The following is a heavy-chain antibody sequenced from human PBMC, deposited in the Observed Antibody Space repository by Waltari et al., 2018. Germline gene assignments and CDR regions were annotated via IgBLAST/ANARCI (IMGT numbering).Heavy chain of an antibody. J-gene: IGHJ4*02. V-gene: IGHV3-30*18. CDR1: GFTFRSYG. Sequence: QVQLVESGGGVVQPGRSLRLSCAASGFTFRSYGMHWVRQAPGKGLEWVAVIWYDGSNKYYADSVKGRFTISRDNSKNTLYLQMNSLRAEDTAMYYCAKEGRGFDYWGQGTLVTVSS. CDR2: IWYDGSNK. CDR3: AKEGRGFDY.